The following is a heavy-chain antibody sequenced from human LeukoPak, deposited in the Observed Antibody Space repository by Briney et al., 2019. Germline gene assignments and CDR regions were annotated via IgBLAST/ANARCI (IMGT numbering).Heavy chain of an antibody. CDR2: ISYSGST. D-gene: IGHD1-26*01. CDR3: ARGDGMDI. V-gene: IGHV4-61*01. J-gene: IGHJ3*02. Sequence: SETLSLTCTVSGGSVSSGSDYWSWIRQPPGKGLEWIGHISYSGSTNYNPSLKSRVTISLDTSKNQLSLKLSSVTAADTAVYYCARGDGMDIWGQGTMVTVSS. CDR1: GGSVSSGSDY.